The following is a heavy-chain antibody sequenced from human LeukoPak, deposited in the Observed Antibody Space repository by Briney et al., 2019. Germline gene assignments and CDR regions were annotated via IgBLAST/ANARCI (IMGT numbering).Heavy chain of an antibody. Sequence: SETLSLTWAVSGGSISSNNWWGWVRPPPGKGLEWIGEIYHSGSPNYNPSLKSRVTISVDKSRNHFSLNLSSVTAADTAVYYCARVNINNWHSCDYWGQGTLVTVSS. CDR3: ARVNINNWHSCDY. CDR1: GGSISSNNW. J-gene: IGHJ4*02. V-gene: IGHV4-4*02. CDR2: IYHSGSP. D-gene: IGHD1-1*01.